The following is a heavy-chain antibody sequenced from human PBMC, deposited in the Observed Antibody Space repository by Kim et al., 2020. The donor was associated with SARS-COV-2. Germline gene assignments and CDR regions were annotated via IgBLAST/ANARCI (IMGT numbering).Heavy chain of an antibody. D-gene: IGHD1-26*01. CDR3: AKVRQRLLGYDYYAMDV. CDR2: ISGSGGST. Sequence: GGSLRLSCAASGFTFSSYAMSWVRQAPGKGLEWVSAISGSGGSTYYADSVKGRFTISRDNSKNTLYMQMNSLRAEGTAVYYCAKVRQRLLGYDYYAMDVCGQGTTVTVSS. CDR1: GFTFSSYA. J-gene: IGHJ6*02. V-gene: IGHV3-23*01.